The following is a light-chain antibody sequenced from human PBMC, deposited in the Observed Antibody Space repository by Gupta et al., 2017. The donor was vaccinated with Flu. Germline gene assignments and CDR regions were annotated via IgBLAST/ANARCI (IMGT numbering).Light chain of an antibody. Sequence: DIVLTQSPGSLAVSLGERATINCKSSRSVFYTSNNKDDLAWYQQRPGQAPKLIIYWASTRASGVPDRFNGSGSATDFTLSINSLQPEDVAVYHCQQYYGKQSVGQGTSVEI. CDR1: RSVFYTSNNKDD. CDR3: QQYYGKQS. J-gene: IGKJ1*01. CDR2: WAS. V-gene: IGKV4-1*01.